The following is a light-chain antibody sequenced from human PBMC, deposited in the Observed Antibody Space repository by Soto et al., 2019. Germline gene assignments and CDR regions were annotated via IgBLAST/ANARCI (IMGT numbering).Light chain of an antibody. J-gene: IGLJ3*02. CDR2: SNN. CDR1: SSNIGRNT. V-gene: IGLV1-44*01. Sequence: QSVLTQTPSASGTPGQRVTISCSGSSSNIGRNTVNWYQQLPGTAPKLLIYSNNQRPSGVPDRFSGSKSGTSASLAISGLQSEDEADYYCATWDDSLKGPVFGGGTQLTVL. CDR3: ATWDDSLKGPV.